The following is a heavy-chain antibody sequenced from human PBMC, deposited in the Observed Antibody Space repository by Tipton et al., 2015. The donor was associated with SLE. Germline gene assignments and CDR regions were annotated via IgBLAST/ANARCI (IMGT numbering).Heavy chain of an antibody. CDR3: ARGLYGDEPGY. Sequence: TLSLTCAVYGGSFSGYYCSWVPQPPGKGVGWVGEINHSGSTNYNPSLKSRVTISVDTSKNQFSLKLTSLTAADTAVYYCARGLYGDEPGYWGQGTLVTVSS. CDR1: GGSFSGYY. CDR2: INHSGST. J-gene: IGHJ4*02. D-gene: IGHD4-17*01. V-gene: IGHV4-34*01.